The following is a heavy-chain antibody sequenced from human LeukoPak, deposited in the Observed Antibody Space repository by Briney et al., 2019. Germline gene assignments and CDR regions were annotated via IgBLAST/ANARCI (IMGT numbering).Heavy chain of an antibody. V-gene: IGHV4-38-2*02. J-gene: IGHJ5*02. CDR1: GYSISIGYY. D-gene: IGHD3-10*01. CDR3: ARDRADLQPSGGP. Sequence: SETLSLTCTVSGYSISIGYYWGWIRQPPGKGLEWIGSIHHSGIKYYNPSLQSRVTISVDTSKNQFSLKLSSVTAADTAVYYCARDRADLQPSGGPWGQGTLVTVSA. CDR2: IHHSGIK.